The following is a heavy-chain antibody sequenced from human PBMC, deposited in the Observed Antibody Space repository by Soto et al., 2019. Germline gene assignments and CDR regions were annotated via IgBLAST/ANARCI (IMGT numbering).Heavy chain of an antibody. V-gene: IGHV4-4*02. CDR3: ARDILYDSSGYNV. J-gene: IGHJ4*02. CDR1: SGSISSSNW. Sequence: SETLSLTCAVSSGSISSSNWWSWVRQPPGKGLEWIGEIYHSGSTNYNPSLKSRVTMSVDTSKNQFSLKLSSVTAADTAVYYCARDILYDSSGYNVWGQGTLVTVSS. D-gene: IGHD3-22*01. CDR2: IYHSGST.